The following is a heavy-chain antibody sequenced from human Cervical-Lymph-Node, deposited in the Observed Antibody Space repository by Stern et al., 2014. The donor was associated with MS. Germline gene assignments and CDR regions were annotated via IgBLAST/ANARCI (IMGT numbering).Heavy chain of an antibody. CDR3: AKKYYNHKPSGMDV. Sequence: VQLLESGGGVVQPGRSLRLSCAASGFSFSSYGMHWVRQAPGKGLEWVAVVSYDGSDKYYADSMRGRFTISRDNSKSTVYLQMNSLRPEDTAVYYCAKKYYNHKPSGMDVWGQGTTVTVSS. V-gene: IGHV3-30*18. CDR2: VSYDGSDK. D-gene: IGHD3-22*01. J-gene: IGHJ6*02. CDR1: GFSFSSYG.